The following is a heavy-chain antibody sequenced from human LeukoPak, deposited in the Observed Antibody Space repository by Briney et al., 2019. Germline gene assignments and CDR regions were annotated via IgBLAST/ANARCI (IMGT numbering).Heavy chain of an antibody. CDR1: GDSISSSNYY. Sequence: NPSETLSLTCNVSGDSISSSNYYWDWIRQPPGKGLEWIGSIYYSGSTYYNPSLKSRVTISVDTSKNHFSLKMNSVTAADTAVYYCASLLCTSTSCLWPNAFDIWGQGTLVTVSS. D-gene: IGHD2-2*01. J-gene: IGHJ3*02. CDR3: ASLLCTSTSCLWPNAFDI. CDR2: IYYSGST. V-gene: IGHV4-39*02.